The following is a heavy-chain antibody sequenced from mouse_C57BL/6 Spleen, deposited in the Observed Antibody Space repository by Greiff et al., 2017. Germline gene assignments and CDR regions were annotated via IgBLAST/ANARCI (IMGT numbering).Heavy chain of an antibody. CDR2: IDPSGSYT. D-gene: IGHD4-1*01. J-gene: IGHJ2*01. CDR1: GYTFTSYW. Sequence: QVQLQQPGAELVMPGASVKLSCKASGYTFTSYWMHWVKQRPGQGLEWIGEIDPSGSYTNYNQKFKGKSTLTVDKSSSTAYMQLSSLTSDDSAVYYCARKENWAGYYFDYWGQGTTLTVSS. CDR3: ARKENWAGYYFDY. V-gene: IGHV1-69*01.